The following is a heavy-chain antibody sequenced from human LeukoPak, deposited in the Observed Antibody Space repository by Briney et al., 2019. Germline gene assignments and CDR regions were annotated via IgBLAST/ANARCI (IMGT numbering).Heavy chain of an antibody. CDR2: MYHSGIT. CDR3: ARESNCSGGSCPNNNWFDP. Sequence: SETLSLTCTVSGDSISSYYWSWIRQTPGKGLEWIGYMYHSGITKYNPSLKSRVTISGDTSKNQFSLKLSSVTAADTAVYYCARESNCSGGSCPNNNWFDPWGQGTLVTVSS. J-gene: IGHJ5*02. CDR1: GDSISSYY. D-gene: IGHD2-15*01. V-gene: IGHV4-59*01.